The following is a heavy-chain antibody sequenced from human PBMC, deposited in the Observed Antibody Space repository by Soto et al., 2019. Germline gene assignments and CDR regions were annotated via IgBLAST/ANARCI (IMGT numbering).Heavy chain of an antibody. V-gene: IGHV4-38-2*01. J-gene: IGHJ4*02. D-gene: IGHD2-15*01. Sequence: LXLXCAVSGSYIITXFLWGCVRQTPGKGLEWIGSIYHTGITDYNPSLKSRVTLSVDSSKNEFSLTLTSVTAADKAIYFCSRSGGSQLPPGEWGRGTLVTVSS. CDR2: IYHTGIT. CDR1: GSYIITXFL. CDR3: SRSGGSQLPPGE.